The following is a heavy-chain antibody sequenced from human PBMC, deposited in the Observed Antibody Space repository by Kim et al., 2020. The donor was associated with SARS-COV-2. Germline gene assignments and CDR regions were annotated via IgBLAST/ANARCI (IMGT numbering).Heavy chain of an antibody. V-gene: IGHV3-23*01. CDR2: VSGSGDRT. CDR3: AKAGGPSCYNHLDN. CDR1: GFTLGNYA. Sequence: GGSLRLSCVASGFTLGNYAMGWARLAPGRGLEWVSVVSGSGDRTYYADSVKGRFTISRDNSKSTLYLQMNSLKVEDTAIYYCAKAGGPSCYNHLDNWGQGTLVTVSS. D-gene: IGHD2-2*02. J-gene: IGHJ4*02.